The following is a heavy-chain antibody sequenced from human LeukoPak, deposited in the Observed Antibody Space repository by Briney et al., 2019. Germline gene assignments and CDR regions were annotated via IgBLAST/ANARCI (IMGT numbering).Heavy chain of an antibody. V-gene: IGHV3-74*01. J-gene: IGHJ4*02. Sequence: GGSLRLSCAASGFSFSSYWMHWVRQAPGTGLVWVSRIKSDGSTTNYADFVKGRFTISRDNAKNTLYLQMNSLRAEDTAVYYCASELAKDYWGQGTLVTVSS. CDR1: GFSFSSYW. CDR3: ASELAKDY. CDR2: IKSDGSTT. D-gene: IGHD5-12*01.